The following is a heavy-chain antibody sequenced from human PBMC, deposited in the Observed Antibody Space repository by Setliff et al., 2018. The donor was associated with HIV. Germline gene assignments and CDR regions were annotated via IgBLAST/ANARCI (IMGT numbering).Heavy chain of an antibody. D-gene: IGHD3-10*01. CDR1: GGSISDRNYY. V-gene: IGHV4-39*01. CDR3: ARQCKTRAIRGGPEDWFDS. Sequence: SETLSLTCTVSGGSISDRNYYWGWIRQTPGKGLEWLGSTYYSGATYRNPSLMSRLTISVDTFKKQFSLQPTSVTATYMAVYFCARQCKTRAIRGGPEDWFDSWGQVILVTVSS. CDR2: TYYSGAT. J-gene: IGHJ5*01.